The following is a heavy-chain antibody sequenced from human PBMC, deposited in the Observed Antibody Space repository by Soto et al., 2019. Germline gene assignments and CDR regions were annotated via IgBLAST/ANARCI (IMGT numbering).Heavy chain of an antibody. V-gene: IGHV5-51*01. CDR3: AGRMGPCIGWLDT. D-gene: IGHD2-8*01. CDR2: IYPGDSDT. CDR1: GYKFGNYW. Sequence: GESLKISCEGSGYKFGNYWIGWVRQTPGKGLEWMGIIYPGDSDTVYNPSFQCQVTMSVDKYINTAYLQWSSLQASDTGIYYCAGRMGPCIGWLDTWGQGTLVTVSS. J-gene: IGHJ5*02.